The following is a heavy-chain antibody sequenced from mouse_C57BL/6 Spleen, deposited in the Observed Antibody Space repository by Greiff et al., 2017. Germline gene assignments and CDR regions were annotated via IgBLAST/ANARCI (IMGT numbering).Heavy chain of an antibody. CDR2: ISSGSSTI. CDR1: GFTFSDYG. J-gene: IGHJ4*01. CDR3: ARQGGDCYAMDY. Sequence: DVMLVESGGGLVKPGGSLKLSCAASGFTFSDYGMHWVRQAPEKGLEWVAYISSGSSTIYYADTVEGRFTISRDNAKNTLFLQMTSLRSEDTAMYYCARQGGDCYAMDYWGQGTSVTVSS. V-gene: IGHV5-17*01.